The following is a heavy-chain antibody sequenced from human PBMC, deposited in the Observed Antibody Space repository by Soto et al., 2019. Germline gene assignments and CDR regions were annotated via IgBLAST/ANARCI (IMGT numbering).Heavy chain of an antibody. CDR1: GGSISSGGYS. V-gene: IGHV4-30-2*01. D-gene: IGHD3-9*01. Sequence: QLQLQESGSGLVKPSQTLSLTCAVSGGSISSGGYSWSWIRQPPGKGLEWIGYIYHSGSTYYNPSLKRRVTISVDRSKNQFSLKLSSVTAADTAVYYCARGPYYDISTGYYLPFDYWGQGTLVTVSS. CDR2: IYHSGST. CDR3: ARGPYYDISTGYYLPFDY. J-gene: IGHJ4*02.